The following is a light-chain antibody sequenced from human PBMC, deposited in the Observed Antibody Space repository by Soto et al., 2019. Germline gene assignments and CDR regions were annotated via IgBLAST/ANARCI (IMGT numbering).Light chain of an antibody. Sequence: DIQMTQSPSTLSGSVGDRVTITCRASQTISSWLAWYQQKPWKAPKLLIYKASTLKSGVPSRFSGSGSGTEFTLTISSLQPDDFATYYCQHYNSYSEAFGHGTKVELK. V-gene: IGKV1-5*03. J-gene: IGKJ1*01. CDR1: QTISSW. CDR2: KAS. CDR3: QHYNSYSEA.